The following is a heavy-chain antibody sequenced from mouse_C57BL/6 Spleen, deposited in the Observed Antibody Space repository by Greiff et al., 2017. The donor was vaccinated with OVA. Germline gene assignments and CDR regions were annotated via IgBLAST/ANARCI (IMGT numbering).Heavy chain of an antibody. CDR3: ARSTTVVPFDY. CDR2: IHPNSGST. V-gene: IGHV1-64*01. D-gene: IGHD1-1*01. Sequence: QVQLKQPGAELVKPGASVKLSCKASGYTFTSYWMHWVKQRPGQGLEWIGMIHPNSGSTNYNEKFKSKATLTVDKSSSTAYMQLSSLTSEDSAVYYCARSTTVVPFDYWGQGTTLTVSS. CDR1: GYTFTSYW. J-gene: IGHJ2*01.